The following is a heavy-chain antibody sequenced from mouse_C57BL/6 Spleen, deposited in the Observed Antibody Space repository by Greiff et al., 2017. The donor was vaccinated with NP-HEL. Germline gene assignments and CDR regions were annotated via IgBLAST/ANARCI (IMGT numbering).Heavy chain of an antibody. Sequence: QVQLQQPGAELVMPGASVKLSCKASGYTFTSYWMHWVKQRPGQGLEWIGEIDPSDSYTNYNQKFKGKSTLTVDKSSSTAYMQLSSLTSEDSAVYYCARPTVVPSYAMDYWGQGTSVTVSS. V-gene: IGHV1-69*01. J-gene: IGHJ4*01. CDR1: GYTFTSYW. CDR2: IDPSDSYT. CDR3: ARPTVVPSYAMDY. D-gene: IGHD1-1*01.